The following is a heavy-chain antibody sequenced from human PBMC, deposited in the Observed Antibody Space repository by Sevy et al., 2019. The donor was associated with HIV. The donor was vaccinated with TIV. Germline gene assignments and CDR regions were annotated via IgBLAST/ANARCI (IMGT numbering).Heavy chain of an antibody. CDR1: GFTFSSYW. J-gene: IGHJ4*02. Sequence: GGSLRLSCAASGFTFSSYWMHWVRQAPGKGLVWVSRINSDGSSTSYADSVKGRFTISRDNAKNTLYLQMNSLGAEDTAVYYCARDTLGYCSGGSCPQAYWGQGTLVTVSS. D-gene: IGHD2-15*01. V-gene: IGHV3-74*01. CDR2: INSDGSST. CDR3: ARDTLGYCSGGSCPQAY.